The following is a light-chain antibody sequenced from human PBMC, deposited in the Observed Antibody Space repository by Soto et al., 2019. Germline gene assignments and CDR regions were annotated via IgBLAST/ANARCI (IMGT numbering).Light chain of an antibody. CDR1: QSVSSN. CDR2: GAS. J-gene: IGKJ4*01. V-gene: IGKV3-15*01. CDR3: QLYNSWPPLT. Sequence: EIVMTQSPATLSVSPGQRATLSCRASQSVSSNLAWYQQKPGQAPRLLIYGASTRATGIPARFSGSGSGREFTLTISSLQSEAVAVYYCQLYNSWPPLTFGGGTKVEIK.